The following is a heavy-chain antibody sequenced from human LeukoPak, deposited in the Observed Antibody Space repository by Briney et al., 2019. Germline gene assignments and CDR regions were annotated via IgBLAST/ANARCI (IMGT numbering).Heavy chain of an antibody. J-gene: IGHJ3*02. D-gene: IGHD3-9*01. CDR3: ARAVLRYFDWPDAFDI. Sequence: ASVKVSCKASGYTFISYYMHWVRQAPGQGLEWMGIINPSGGSTSYAQKFQGRVTMTRDTSTSTVYMELRSLRSDDTAVYYCARAVLRYFDWPDAFDIWGQGTMVTVSS. CDR2: INPSGGST. CDR1: GYTFISYY. V-gene: IGHV1-46*01.